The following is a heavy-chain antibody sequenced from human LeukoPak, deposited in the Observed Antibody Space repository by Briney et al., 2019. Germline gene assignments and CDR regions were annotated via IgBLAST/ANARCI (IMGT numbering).Heavy chain of an antibody. D-gene: IGHD6-13*01. CDR3: ARVGIEGYSSSQFDY. CDR1: GGSISSYC. J-gene: IGHJ4*02. V-gene: IGHV4-59*01. Sequence: SETLSLTCTVSGGSISSYCWSWIRQTPGKGLEWIGYIYYSGSTNYNPSLKSRVTISVDTSKNQFSLKLSSVTAADTAVYYCARVGIEGYSSSQFDYWGQGTLVAVSS. CDR2: IYYSGST.